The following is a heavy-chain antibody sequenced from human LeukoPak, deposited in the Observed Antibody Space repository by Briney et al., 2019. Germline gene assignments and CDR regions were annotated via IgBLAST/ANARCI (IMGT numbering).Heavy chain of an antibody. CDR2: IYYSGST. Sequence: PSETLSLTCTVSVGSISSSSYYWGWIRQHPGKGLEWIGSIYYSGSTYYNPSLKSRVTISVDTSKNQFSLKLSSVTAADTAVYYCARHLPRYCSSTSCENWFDPWGQGTLVTVSS. J-gene: IGHJ5*02. CDR3: ARHLPRYCSSTSCENWFDP. D-gene: IGHD2-2*01. V-gene: IGHV4-39*01. CDR1: VGSISSSSYY.